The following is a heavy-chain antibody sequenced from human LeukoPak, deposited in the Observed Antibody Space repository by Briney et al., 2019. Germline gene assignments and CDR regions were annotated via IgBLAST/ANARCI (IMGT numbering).Heavy chain of an antibody. D-gene: IGHD6-19*01. J-gene: IGHJ4*02. V-gene: IGHV4-59*01. Sequence: SETLSLTCTVSGGSISTYYWTWIRQPPGKGLEWIGYIYYDGSTNYNPSLKRRVTISVDTSKKQFSLKLTSVTAADTAVYYCARAYSSGPYYFDYWGQGTLVTVSS. CDR1: GGSISTYY. CDR3: ARAYSSGPYYFDY. CDR2: IYYDGST.